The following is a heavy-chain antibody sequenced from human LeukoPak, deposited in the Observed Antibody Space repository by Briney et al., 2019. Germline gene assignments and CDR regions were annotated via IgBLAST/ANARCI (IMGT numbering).Heavy chain of an antibody. CDR2: IYYSGST. CDR1: GGSISSYY. J-gene: IGHJ4*02. Sequence: PSETLSLTCTVSGGSISSYYWSWIRQPPGKGLEWIGYIYYSGSTNYNPSLKSRVTISVDTSKNQFSLKLSSVTAADTAVYYCARGPDIVATIEQFDYWGQGTLVTVSS. D-gene: IGHD5-12*01. V-gene: IGHV4-59*12. CDR3: ARGPDIVATIEQFDY.